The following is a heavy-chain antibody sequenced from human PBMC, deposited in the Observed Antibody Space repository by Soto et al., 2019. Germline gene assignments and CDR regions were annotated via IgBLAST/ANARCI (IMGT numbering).Heavy chain of an antibody. Sequence: ASVKVSCKASGYSFISYPMHWVRQAPGQRLEWMGWINTGNGNTKYSQKFQGRVTITRDTSASTAYMELSSLRSEDTAVYYCARDPSYYGMDVWGQGTTVTVSS. J-gene: IGHJ6*02. V-gene: IGHV1-3*04. CDR3: ARDPSYYGMDV. CDR1: GYSFISYP. CDR2: INTGNGNT.